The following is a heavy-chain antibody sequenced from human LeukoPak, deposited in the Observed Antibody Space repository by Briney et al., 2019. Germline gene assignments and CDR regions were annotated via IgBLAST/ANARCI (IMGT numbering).Heavy chain of an antibody. V-gene: IGHV4-59*01. J-gene: IGHJ4*02. D-gene: IGHD4-17*01. Sequence: SETLSLTCTVSGGSISSYYWSWIRQPPGKGLEWIGYIYYRGSTNYNPSLKSRVTISIDTSKNQFSLKLSSVTAADTALYYCAAAGSYGDLDYWGQGTLVTVSS. CDR2: IYYRGST. CDR3: AAAGSYGDLDY. CDR1: GGSISSYY.